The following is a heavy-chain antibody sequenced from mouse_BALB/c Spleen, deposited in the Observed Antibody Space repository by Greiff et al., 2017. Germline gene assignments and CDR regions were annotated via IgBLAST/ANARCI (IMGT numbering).Heavy chain of an antibody. J-gene: IGHJ4*01. D-gene: IGHD1-1*01. CDR1: GFTFTDYY. CDR2: IRNKANGYTT. CDR3: ARVPPYYGYAMDY. Sequence: EVHLVESGGGLVQPGGSLRLSCATSGFTFTDYYMSWVRQPPGKALEWLGFIRNKANGYTTEYSASVKGRFTISRDNSQSILYLQMNTLRAEDSATYYCARVPPYYGYAMDYWGQGTSVTVSS. V-gene: IGHV7-3*02.